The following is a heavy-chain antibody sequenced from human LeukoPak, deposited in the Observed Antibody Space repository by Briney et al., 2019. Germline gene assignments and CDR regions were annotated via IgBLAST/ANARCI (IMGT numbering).Heavy chain of an antibody. V-gene: IGHV3-33*01. CDR2: IWYDGSNI. D-gene: IGHD2/OR15-2a*01. Sequence: GGSLRLSCAASGFTLSDYAVHWVRQAQGKGLEWVAMIWYDGSNIYYADSVKARFTISRDNSKNTVSLQMNSLRVEDTAVYYCARDWMGSTRLAGDCWGQGTVVTVSS. CDR1: GFTLSDYA. CDR3: ARDWMGSTRLAGDC. J-gene: IGHJ4*02.